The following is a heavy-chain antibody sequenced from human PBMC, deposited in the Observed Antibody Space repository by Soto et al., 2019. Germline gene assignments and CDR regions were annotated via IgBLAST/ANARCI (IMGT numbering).Heavy chain of an antibody. Sequence: QVQLVQSGAEVKKPGASVKVSCKASGYTFTSYYMHWVRQAPGQGLEWMGTINPSGGSTSYAQKFQGRVTMTRDTSTSTVYMELSSLRSEDTAVYYCAREGSVATFDIWGQGTMVTVSS. CDR3: AREGSVATFDI. CDR1: GYTFTSYY. D-gene: IGHD5-12*01. J-gene: IGHJ3*02. V-gene: IGHV1-46*03. CDR2: INPSGGST.